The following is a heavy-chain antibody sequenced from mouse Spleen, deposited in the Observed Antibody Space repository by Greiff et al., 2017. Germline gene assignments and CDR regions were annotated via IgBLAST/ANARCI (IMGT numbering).Heavy chain of an antibody. Sequence: VKLMESGAELARPGASVKMSCKASGYTFTSYTMHWVKQRPGQGLEWIGYINPSSGYTKYNQKFKDKATLTADKSSSTAYMQLSSLTSEDSAVYYCARKTTVDYFDYWGQGTTLTVSS. V-gene: IGHV1-4*01. D-gene: IGHD1-1*01. CDR2: INPSSGYT. J-gene: IGHJ2*01. CDR1: GYTFTSYT. CDR3: ARKTTVDYFDY.